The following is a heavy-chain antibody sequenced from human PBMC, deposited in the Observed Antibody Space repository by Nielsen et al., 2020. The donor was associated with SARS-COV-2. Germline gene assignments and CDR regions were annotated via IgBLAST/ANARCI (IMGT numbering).Heavy chain of an antibody. CDR3: ARSYGLTIFGVVIQYYFDY. D-gene: IGHD3-3*01. CDR2: IYYSGST. Sequence: GSLRLSCTVSGGSISSSSYYWGWIRQPPGKGLEWIGSIYYSGSTYYNPSLKSRVTISVDTSKNQFSLKLSSVTAADTAVYYCARSYGLTIFGVVIQYYFDYWGQGTLVTVSS. J-gene: IGHJ4*02. CDR1: GGSISSSSYY. V-gene: IGHV4-39*01.